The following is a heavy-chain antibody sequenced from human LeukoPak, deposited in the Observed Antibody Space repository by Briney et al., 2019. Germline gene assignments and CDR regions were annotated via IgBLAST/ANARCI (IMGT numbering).Heavy chain of an antibody. V-gene: IGHV4-39*07. Sequence: KPSETLSLTCTVSGGSISSSSYYWGWIRQPPGKGLEWIGEVDLKGATNYNPSLESRVSMSIDTSNNQMSLKLTSVTAADTAFYYCTRESGAFSPFGFWGQGTLVTVSS. CDR1: GGSISSSSYY. CDR3: TRESGAFSPFGF. J-gene: IGHJ4*02. CDR2: VDLKGAT. D-gene: IGHD1-26*01.